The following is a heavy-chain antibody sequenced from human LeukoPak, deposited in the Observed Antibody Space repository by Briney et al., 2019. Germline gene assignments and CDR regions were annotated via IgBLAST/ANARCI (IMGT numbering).Heavy chain of an antibody. Sequence: PGGSLRLSCAASGFTFSSYAMSWVRQAPGKGREWVSAISGSGGSTYYADSVKGRFTISRDNSKNTLYLQMNSLRAEDTAVYYCAKDSRDIAAAGRSYYYYYMDVWGKGTTVTISS. CDR1: GFTFSSYA. CDR2: ISGSGGST. J-gene: IGHJ6*03. CDR3: AKDSRDIAAAGRSYYYYYMDV. D-gene: IGHD6-13*01. V-gene: IGHV3-23*01.